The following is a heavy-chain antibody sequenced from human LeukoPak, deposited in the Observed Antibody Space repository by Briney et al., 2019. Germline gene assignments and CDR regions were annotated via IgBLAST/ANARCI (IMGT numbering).Heavy chain of an antibody. V-gene: IGHV3-11*04. CDR1: GFTFSDYY. J-gene: IGHJ4*02. D-gene: IGHD2-2*01. CDR3: AFQEISIVPTVIDY. Sequence: GGSLRLSCAASGFTFSDYYMTWIRQAPGKGLEWISYISSTGSNIYYADSVKGRFTISRDNAKDSLYLQMNSLRAEDTAVHYCAFQEISIVPTVIDYWGQGTLVTVSS. CDR2: ISSTGSNI.